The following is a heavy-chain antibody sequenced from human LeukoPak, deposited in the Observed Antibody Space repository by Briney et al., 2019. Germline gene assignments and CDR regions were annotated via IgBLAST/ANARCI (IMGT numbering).Heavy chain of an antibody. V-gene: IGHV3-11*04. CDR3: ARDIRYYGSGSYFDP. CDR2: ISSSGSTI. J-gene: IGHJ5*02. CDR1: GFTFSDYY. D-gene: IGHD3-10*01. Sequence: GGSLRLSCAASGFTFSDYYMSWIRQAPGKGLEWVSYISSSGSTIYYADSVKGRFTISRDNSKNTLYLQMNSLRAEDTAVYYCARDIRYYGSGSYFDPWGQGTLVTVSS.